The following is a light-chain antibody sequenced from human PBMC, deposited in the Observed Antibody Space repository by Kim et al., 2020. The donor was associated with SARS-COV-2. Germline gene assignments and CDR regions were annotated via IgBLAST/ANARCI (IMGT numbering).Light chain of an antibody. J-gene: IGLJ2*01. CDR2: LNSDGSH. V-gene: IGLV4-69*01. Sequence: SVKLTCTLSSGHSSYAIAWHQQQPEKGPRYLMKLNSDGSHSKGDGIPARFSGSSSGAERYLTISSLQSEDEADYYCQTWDTGIRVFGGGTQLTVL. CDR1: SGHSSYA. CDR3: QTWDTGIRV.